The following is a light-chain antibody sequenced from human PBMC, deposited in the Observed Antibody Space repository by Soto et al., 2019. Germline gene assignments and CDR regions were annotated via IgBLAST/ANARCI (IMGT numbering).Light chain of an antibody. V-gene: IGKV3-11*01. Sequence: EIVLTQSPATLSLSPGERATLSCWASQSISYYLAWYQQKPGQAPRLLIYDTSNRATGIQARFNGSGSGTDFTLTISSLEPEDFAVYYCQQRSNWPGTFGQGTKLEIK. CDR3: QQRSNWPGT. CDR1: QSISYY. J-gene: IGKJ2*01. CDR2: DTS.